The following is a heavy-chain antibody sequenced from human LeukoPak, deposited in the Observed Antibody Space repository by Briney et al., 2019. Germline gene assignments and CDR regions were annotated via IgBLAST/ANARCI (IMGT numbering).Heavy chain of an antibody. CDR2: IKSKTDGGTT. V-gene: IGHV3-15*01. CDR1: GFTFSNAW. Sequence: PGGSLRLSCAASGFTFSNAWMSWVRQAPGKGLEWVGRIKSKTDGGTTDYAAPVKGRFTISRDDSKNTLYLQMNSLKTEDTAVYYCTTAADSSGYYWDYFDYWGQGTLVTVSS. CDR3: TTAADSSGYYWDYFDY. D-gene: IGHD3-22*01. J-gene: IGHJ4*02.